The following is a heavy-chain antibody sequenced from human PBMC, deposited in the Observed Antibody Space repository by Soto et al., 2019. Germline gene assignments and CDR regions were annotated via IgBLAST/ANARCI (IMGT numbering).Heavy chain of an antibody. Sequence: GGSLRLSCEASGFNFSTYGMHWVRQSPGKGLEWVSVISGSVGSTYYADSVKGRFTITRDNSKNTLYLQMNSLRAEDTAVYYCAKAGGAAGTVDYFDYWGQGTLVTVSS. D-gene: IGHD6-13*01. CDR3: AKAGGAAGTVDYFDY. CDR1: GFNFSTYG. CDR2: ISGSVGST. J-gene: IGHJ4*02. V-gene: IGHV3-23*01.